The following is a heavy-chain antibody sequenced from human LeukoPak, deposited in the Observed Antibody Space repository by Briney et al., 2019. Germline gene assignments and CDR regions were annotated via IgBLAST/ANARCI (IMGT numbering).Heavy chain of an antibody. Sequence: ASVKVSCKASGGTFSSYAISWVRQAPGQGLEWMGGIIPIFGTANYAQKFQGRVTITADESTSTAYMELSSLRSEDTAVYYGASSTKQQLASTTFDYWGQGTLVTVSS. CDR2: IIPIFGTA. V-gene: IGHV1-69*13. CDR3: ASSTKQQLASTTFDY. D-gene: IGHD6-13*01. J-gene: IGHJ4*02. CDR1: GGTFSSYA.